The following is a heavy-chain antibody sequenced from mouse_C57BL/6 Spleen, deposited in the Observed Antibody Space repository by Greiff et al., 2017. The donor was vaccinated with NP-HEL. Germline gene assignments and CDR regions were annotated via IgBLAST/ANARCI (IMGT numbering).Heavy chain of an antibody. J-gene: IGHJ3*01. CDR1: GFTFTDYY. CDR2: IRNKANGYTT. D-gene: IGHD4-1*02. CDR3: ARYIPQLPWFAY. Sequence: EVQVVESGGGLVQPGGSLSLSCAASGFTFTDYYMSWVRQPPGKALEWLGFIRNKANGYTTEYSASVKGRFTISRDNSQSILYLQMNALRAEDSATYYCARYIPQLPWFAYWGQGTLVTVSA. V-gene: IGHV7-3*01.